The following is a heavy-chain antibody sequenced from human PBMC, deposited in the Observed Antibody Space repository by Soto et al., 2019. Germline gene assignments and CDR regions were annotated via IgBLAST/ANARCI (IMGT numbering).Heavy chain of an antibody. CDR3: ARSGSSHASWFDP. J-gene: IGHJ5*02. CDR1: EFTFNTYS. V-gene: IGHV3-21*06. Sequence: EVQLVESGGGLVKPGGSLRLSCAASEFTFNTYSMNWVRQAPGKGLEWVSSISGRGTYIYYADSAKGRFTISRDNDKNSLYLQMNSLRAEDTAAYYCARSGSSHASWFDPWGQGTLVTVSS. CDR2: ISGRGTYI. D-gene: IGHD6-13*01.